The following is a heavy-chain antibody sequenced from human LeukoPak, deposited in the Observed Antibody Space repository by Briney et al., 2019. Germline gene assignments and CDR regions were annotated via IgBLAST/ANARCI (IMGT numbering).Heavy chain of an antibody. V-gene: IGHV3-30*02. Sequence: PGGSLRLSCEASGFMFIGYGMHWVRQTPGGGLEWVAFIRFDGRYEYYTHSVNGRFTISRDNSRNTLYLQMRSLRSEDTAVYYCASDDALETWGQGTRVTVSS. J-gene: IGHJ3*02. CDR3: ASDDALET. CDR2: IRFDGRYE. CDR1: GFMFIGYG.